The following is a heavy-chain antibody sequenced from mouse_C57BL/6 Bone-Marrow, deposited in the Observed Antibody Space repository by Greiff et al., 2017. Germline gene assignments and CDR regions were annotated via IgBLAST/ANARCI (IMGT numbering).Heavy chain of an antibody. CDR2: IDPENGDT. Sequence: EVQLQHSGAELVRPGASVKLSCTASGFNIKDDYMHWVKQRPEQGLEWIGWIDPENGDTEYASKFQGKATITADTSSNTAYLQLSSLTSEDTAVYYCSLITTAGNYWGQGTTLTVSS. J-gene: IGHJ2*01. CDR3: SLITTAGNY. D-gene: IGHD1-1*01. V-gene: IGHV14-4*01. CDR1: GFNIKDDY.